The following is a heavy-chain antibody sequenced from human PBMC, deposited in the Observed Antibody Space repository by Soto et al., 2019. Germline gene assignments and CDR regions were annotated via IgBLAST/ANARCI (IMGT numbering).Heavy chain of an antibody. D-gene: IGHD6-6*01. V-gene: IGHV4-39*01. J-gene: IGHJ4*02. CDR2: IYYRGNA. Sequence: QLQLQESGPGLVKPSETLSLTCSVSDDSINSDKYYWGWIRQPPGKGLEWIGSIYYRGNAYYNPSLQTRVTISLDESKSQFSLKLNSVTAADSAVYFCARLEGLATSSYYFDFWGPGALVTVSS. CDR1: DDSINSDKYY. CDR3: ARLEGLATSSYYFDF.